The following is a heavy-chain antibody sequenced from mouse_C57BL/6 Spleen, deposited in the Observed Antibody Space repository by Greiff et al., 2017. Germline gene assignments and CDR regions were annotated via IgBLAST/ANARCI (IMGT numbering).Heavy chain of an antibody. J-gene: IGHJ3*01. V-gene: IGHV1-22*01. CDR1: GYTFTDYN. Sequence: VQLKESGPELVKPGASVKMSCKASGYTFTDYNMHWVKQSHGKSLEWIGYINPNNGGTSYNQKFKGKATLTVNKSSSTAYMELRSLTSEDSAVYYCAREDDYDEGFAYWGQGTLVTVSA. CDR3: AREDDYDEGFAY. D-gene: IGHD2-4*01. CDR2: INPNNGGT.